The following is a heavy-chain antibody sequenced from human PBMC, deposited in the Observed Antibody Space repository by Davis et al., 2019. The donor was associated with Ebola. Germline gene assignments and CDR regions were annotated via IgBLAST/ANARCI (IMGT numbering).Heavy chain of an antibody. Sequence: PGGSLRLSCAASGFPFSNYAMHWVRQAPDKGLEWVAVTSHDGSTTYYEDSVKGRFTISRDNSKNTVYLQMNSLTFDDTAMYYCARDRGGGWGQGTQVTVSS. CDR1: GFPFSNYA. D-gene: IGHD2-15*01. CDR3: ARDRGGG. CDR2: TSHDGSTT. V-gene: IGHV3-30*14. J-gene: IGHJ4*02.